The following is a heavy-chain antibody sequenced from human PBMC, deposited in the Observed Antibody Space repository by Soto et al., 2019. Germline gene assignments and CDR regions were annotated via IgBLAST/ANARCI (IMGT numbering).Heavy chain of an antibody. J-gene: IGHJ5*02. D-gene: IGHD6-13*01. CDR2: ISAYNGNT. V-gene: IGHV1-18*01. CDR1: GYTFTSYG. CDR3: ARWKEIQAAADPEYNWFDP. Sequence: QVQLVQSGAEVKKPGASVKVSCKASGYTFTSYGISWVRQAPGQGLEWMGWISAYNGNTNYAQKLQGRVTMTTDTSTSTAYMELRSLRSDDTAVYYCARWKEIQAAADPEYNWFDPWGQGTLVTVSS.